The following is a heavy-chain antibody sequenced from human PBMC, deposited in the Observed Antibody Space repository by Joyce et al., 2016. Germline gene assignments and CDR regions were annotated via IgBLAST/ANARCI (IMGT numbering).Heavy chain of an antibody. CDR2: ISDTSYYI. CDR3: ARGGISYYYAMDV. CDR1: GSTFSTSS. Sequence: QLVESGGGVVKPGGSMRLSCEASGSTFSTSSMSWFRQAPGKGLYVVAAISDTSYYIFHAKTVRGRFTVARDNAKKTLYLQMNSLRAEDSAVLYCARGGISYYYAMDVWGQGTTVTVSS. D-gene: IGHD3-16*01. V-gene: IGHV3-21*01. J-gene: IGHJ6*02.